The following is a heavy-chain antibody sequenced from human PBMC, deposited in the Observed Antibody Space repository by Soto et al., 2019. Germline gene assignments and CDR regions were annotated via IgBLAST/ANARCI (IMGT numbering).Heavy chain of an antibody. J-gene: IGHJ4*02. CDR3: ARVDAIAVADDFDY. CDR2: ISAYNGNT. D-gene: IGHD6-19*01. Sequence: ASVKISCKASGYTFTIYGISWVLKAPGQGLEWMGWISAYNGNTNYAQKLQGRVTMTTDTSTSTAYMELRSLRSDDTAVYYCARVDAIAVADDFDYWGQGTLVTVSS. V-gene: IGHV1-18*01. CDR1: GYTFTIYG.